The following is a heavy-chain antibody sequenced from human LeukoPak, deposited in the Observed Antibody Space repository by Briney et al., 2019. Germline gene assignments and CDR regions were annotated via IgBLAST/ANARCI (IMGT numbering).Heavy chain of an antibody. CDR2: ISGSGGST. CDR1: GFTFSSYA. CDR3: ARGPAGRVEFAKFIFFKY. J-gene: IGHJ4*02. Sequence: GGSRRLSCAASGFTFSSYAMSWDRQAPGKGLEWVSAISGSGGSTYYADSVKGWFTISRDNSKNTLYLHLNSLRPEDTAVYYCARGPAGRVEFAKFIFFKYGGRGPRVTVSS. D-gene: IGHD5-24*01. V-gene: IGHV3-23*01.